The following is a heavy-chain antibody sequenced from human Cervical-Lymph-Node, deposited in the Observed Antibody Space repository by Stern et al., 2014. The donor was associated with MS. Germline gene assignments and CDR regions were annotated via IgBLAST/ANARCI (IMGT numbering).Heavy chain of an antibody. CDR1: GFSLSTSGVG. Sequence: QVTLRESGPTLVKPTQTLTLTCTFSGFSLSTSGVGVGWIRKPPGKALEWLGFIYWDDSKRYSPSLKSRLTITKDTSKNQVVLTMNNMDPVDTATFYCATHAPGVVPAALDYWGLGTLVTVS. J-gene: IGHJ4*02. D-gene: IGHD2-2*01. CDR3: ATHAPGVVPAALDY. CDR2: IYWDDSK. V-gene: IGHV2-5*02.